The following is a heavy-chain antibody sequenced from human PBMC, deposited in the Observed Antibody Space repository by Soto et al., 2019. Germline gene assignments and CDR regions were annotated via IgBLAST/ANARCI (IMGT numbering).Heavy chain of an antibody. CDR3: AKLSCTSSTCYFPGWFDP. D-gene: IGHD2-2*01. CDR1: GDSISGGASF. J-gene: IGHJ5*02. CDR2: VYYSGSS. V-gene: IGHV4-31*03. Sequence: LSLTCTFSGDSISGGASFWSWIRQPPGKGLEWIANVYYSGSSYYNPSLKSRLTISVDTTKNQFSLQLKSMTAADTAVYYCAKLSCTSSTCYFPGWFDPRGQGTLVTSPQ.